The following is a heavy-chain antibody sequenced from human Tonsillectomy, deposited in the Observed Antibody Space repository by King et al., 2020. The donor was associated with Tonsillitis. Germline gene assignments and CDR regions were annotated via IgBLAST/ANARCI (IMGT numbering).Heavy chain of an antibody. CDR2: INPNSGGT. D-gene: IGHD3-3*01. CDR1: GYTFTGYY. Sequence: QLVQSGAEVKKPGASVKVSCKASGYTFTGYYMHWVRQAPGQGLEWMGWINPNSGGTNYAQKFQGRVTMTRDTSISTAYMELSRLRSDDTAVYYCANMGTNDFWSGYYLYYWGQGTLVTVSS. J-gene: IGHJ4*02. CDR3: ANMGTNDFWSGYYLYY. V-gene: IGHV1-2*02.